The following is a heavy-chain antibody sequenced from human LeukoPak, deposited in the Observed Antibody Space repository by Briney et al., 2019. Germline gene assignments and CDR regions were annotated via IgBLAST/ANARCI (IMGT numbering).Heavy chain of an antibody. Sequence: GGSLRLSCAASGFTFSSYNMNWVRQAPGKGLEWVANIKQDGSEKYYVDSVKGRFTISRDNAKNSLYLQMNSLRAEDTAVYYCAREHCTNGVCYPRFSPTWGQGTLVTVSS. D-gene: IGHD2-8*01. CDR1: GFTFSSYN. CDR2: IKQDGSEK. V-gene: IGHV3-7*01. J-gene: IGHJ4*02. CDR3: AREHCTNGVCYPRFSPT.